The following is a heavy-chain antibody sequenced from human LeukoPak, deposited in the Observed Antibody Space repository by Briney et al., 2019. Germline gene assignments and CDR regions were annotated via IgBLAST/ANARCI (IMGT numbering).Heavy chain of an antibody. CDR1: GCTFTSYG. CDR2: ISAYNGNT. D-gene: IGHD3-10*01. CDR3: ARDLLVRGGENYYGMDV. V-gene: IGHV1-18*01. Sequence: GASVKDSRKASGCTFTSYGISWVRQAPGQGLEWMGWISAYNGNTNYAQKLQGRVTMTTDTSTSTAYMELRSLRSDDTAVYYCARDLLVRGGENYYGMDVWGQGTTVTVSS. J-gene: IGHJ6*02.